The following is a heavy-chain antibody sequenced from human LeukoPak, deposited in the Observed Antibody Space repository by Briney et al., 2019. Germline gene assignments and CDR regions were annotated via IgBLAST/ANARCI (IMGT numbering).Heavy chain of an antibody. V-gene: IGHV3-21*01. J-gene: IGHJ4*02. CDR1: GFTFSSYS. Sequence: GGSLRLSCAASGFTFSSYSMNWVRQAPGKGLEWVSSISSSSSYIYYADSVKGRFTISRDNAKNSLYLQMNSLRAEDTAVYYCARSDYGSGGVTLHSHWGQGTLVTVSS. CDR3: ARSDYGSGGVTLHSH. CDR2: ISSSSSYI. D-gene: IGHD3-10*01.